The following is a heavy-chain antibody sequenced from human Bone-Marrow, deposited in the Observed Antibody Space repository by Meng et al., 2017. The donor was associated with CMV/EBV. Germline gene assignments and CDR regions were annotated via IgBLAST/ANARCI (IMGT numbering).Heavy chain of an antibody. Sequence: GGSLRLSCTASGFNFDDYAMYWVRQAPGKGLEWVSGIRWNSGSIGYVDSVKGRFTIFRDNAKNSLYLQMNSLRVEDTALYYCVKGKLRKKESGSYGILEIWGQGTMVTVSS. D-gene: IGHD1-26*01. V-gene: IGHV3-9*01. J-gene: IGHJ3*02. CDR1: GFNFDDYA. CDR3: VKGKLRKKESGSYGILEI. CDR2: IRWNSGSI.